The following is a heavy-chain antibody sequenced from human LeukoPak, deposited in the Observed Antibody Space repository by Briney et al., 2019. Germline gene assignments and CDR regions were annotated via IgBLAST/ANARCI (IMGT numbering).Heavy chain of an antibody. D-gene: IGHD1-7*01. CDR2: ISYDGNTI. CDR1: GFSFSSYG. V-gene: IGHV3-30*03. CDR3: ARVPPSNWNYERSFDY. J-gene: IGHJ4*02. Sequence: PGGSLRLSCAASGFSFSSYGMHWVRQAPGKGLEWLTVISYDGNTIYYADSVKGRFTISRDNSKNTLYLQMNSLRIEDTAVYYCARVPPSNWNYERSFDYWGQGTLVTVSS.